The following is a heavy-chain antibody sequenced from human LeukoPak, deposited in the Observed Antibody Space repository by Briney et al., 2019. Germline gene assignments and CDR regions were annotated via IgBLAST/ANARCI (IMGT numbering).Heavy chain of an antibody. CDR3: ARDRDWAFDY. V-gene: IGHV3-30*03. CDR2: ISYDGSNK. CDR1: GFTFSSYG. J-gene: IGHJ4*02. D-gene: IGHD2-21*01. Sequence: GGSVRLSCAASGFTFSSYGMHWVRQAPGKGLEWVAVISYDGSNKYYADSVKGRFTISRDNSKNTLYLQMNSLRAEDTAVYYCARDRDWAFDYWGQGILVTVSS.